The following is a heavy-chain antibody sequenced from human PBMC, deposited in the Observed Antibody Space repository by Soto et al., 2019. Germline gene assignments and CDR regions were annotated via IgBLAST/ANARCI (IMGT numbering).Heavy chain of an antibody. CDR3: ARDDIAAAGTYFDY. J-gene: IGHJ4*02. CDR1: GGSISSGGYY. Sequence: QVQLQESGPGLVKPSQTLFLTCTVSGGSISSGGYYWSWIRQHPGKGLEWIGYSYYSGSTYYNPSLKSRVTISVDTAKNQFSLKLSSVTAADTAVYYCARDDIAAAGTYFDYWGQGTLVTVSS. CDR2: SYYSGST. D-gene: IGHD6-13*01. V-gene: IGHV4-31*03.